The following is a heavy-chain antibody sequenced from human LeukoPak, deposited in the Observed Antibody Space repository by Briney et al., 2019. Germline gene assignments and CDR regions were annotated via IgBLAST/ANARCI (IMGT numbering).Heavy chain of an antibody. J-gene: IGHJ6*02. V-gene: IGHV3-23*01. Sequence: GGSLRLSCAASGFTFSTFAMTWVRQAPGKGLEWVSAVTGGSGTTYYAGSVKGRFTISRDNSKNTLYLQMNSLRPEDTAVYYCAKDVRVGGGGMDVWGQGTPVTVS. CDR1: GFTFSTFA. CDR3: AKDVRVGGGGMDV. CDR2: VTGGSGTT. D-gene: IGHD1-26*01.